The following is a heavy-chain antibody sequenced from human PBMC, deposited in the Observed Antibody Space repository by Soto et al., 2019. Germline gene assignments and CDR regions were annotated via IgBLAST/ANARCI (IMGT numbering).Heavy chain of an antibody. Sequence: EVQLVESGGGLVQPGGSLRLSCTASGFMFSTYLMSWVRQAPGKGLEWVANIRQGGNEKFYGDSVKGRFTISRDNGKKALLLQMDRLRAEDTAWFFLGGALTYEVPYYYYGMYVWGQGTTVTVSS. D-gene: IGHD3-16*01. CDR1: GFMFSTYL. J-gene: IGHJ6*02. CDR2: IRQGGNEK. V-gene: IGHV3-7*01. CDR3: GGALTYEVPYYYYGMYV.